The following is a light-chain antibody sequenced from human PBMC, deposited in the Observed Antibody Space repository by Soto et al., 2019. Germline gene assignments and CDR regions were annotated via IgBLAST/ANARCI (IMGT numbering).Light chain of an antibody. V-gene: IGKV3D-20*02. J-gene: IGKJ1*01. CDR2: RAS. CDR3: QQRSNWPRT. Sequence: EIVLPQSPATLSLSPGASATLSCRASQSVSSSYLAWYQQKPGQAPRLLIYRASTRATDIPARFSGSGSGTDFTLTISSLEPEDLAVYDCQQRSNWPRTFGQGTKVDIK. CDR1: QSVSSSY.